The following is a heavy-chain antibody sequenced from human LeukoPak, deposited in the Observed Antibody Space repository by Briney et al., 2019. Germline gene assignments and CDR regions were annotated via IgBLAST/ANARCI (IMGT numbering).Heavy chain of an antibody. CDR2: IKQDGNDR. CDR1: GFTFRSYW. V-gene: IGHV3-7*03. Sequence: GGSLRLSCAASGFTFRSYWMTWVRQAPGKGLEWVANIKQDGNDRYYVDSVKGRFTISRDNALNSLFLQMNSLRAEDTAVYYCAKETSEMTTTHGWFDPWGQGTPVIVSS. J-gene: IGHJ5*02. D-gene: IGHD5-24*01. CDR3: AKETSEMTTTHGWFDP.